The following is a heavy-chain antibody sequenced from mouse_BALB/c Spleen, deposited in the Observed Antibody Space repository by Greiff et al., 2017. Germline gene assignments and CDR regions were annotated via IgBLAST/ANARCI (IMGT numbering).Heavy chain of an antibody. CDR1: GFTFSSYA. D-gene: IGHD2-14*01. CDR2: IWSGGST. CDR3: ARNSRYDRRFAY. V-gene: IGHV2-2*02. Sequence: VKLMESGGGLVKPGGSLKLSCAASGFTFSSYAMSWVRQSPGKGLEWLGVIWSGGSTDYNAAFISRLSISKDNSKSQVFFKMNSLQANDTAIYYCARNSRYDRRFAYWGQGTLVTVSA. J-gene: IGHJ3*01.